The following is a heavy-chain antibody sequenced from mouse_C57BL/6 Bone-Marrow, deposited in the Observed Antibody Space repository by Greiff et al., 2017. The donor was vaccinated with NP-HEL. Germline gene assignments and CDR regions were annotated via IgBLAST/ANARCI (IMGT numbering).Heavy chain of an antibody. D-gene: IGHD4-1*01. V-gene: IGHV1-82*01. CDR2: IYPGDGDT. J-gene: IGHJ3*01. CDR3: ARRGWDGAWFAY. Sequence: QVQLQQSGPELVKPGASVKISCTASGYAFSSSWMNWVKQRPGKGLEWIGRIYPGDGDTNSNGKFKGKVTLTADKSSSTAYMQLSSLTSEDSAVDFCARRGWDGAWFAYWDQGTLVTVSA. CDR1: GYAFSSSW.